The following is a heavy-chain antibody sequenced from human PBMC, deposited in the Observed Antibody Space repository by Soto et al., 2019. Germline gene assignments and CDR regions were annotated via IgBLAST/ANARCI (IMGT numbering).Heavy chain of an antibody. CDR3: ARGTPAAGTDYYYYMDV. CDR2: INAGNGNT. Sequence: ASVKVSCKASGYTFTSYAMHWVRQAPGQRFEWMGWINAGNGNTKYSQKFQGRVTITRDTSASTAYMELSSLRSEDTAVYYCARGTPAAGTDYYYYMDVWGKGTTVTVSS. D-gene: IGHD6-13*01. CDR1: GYTFTSYA. J-gene: IGHJ6*03. V-gene: IGHV1-3*01.